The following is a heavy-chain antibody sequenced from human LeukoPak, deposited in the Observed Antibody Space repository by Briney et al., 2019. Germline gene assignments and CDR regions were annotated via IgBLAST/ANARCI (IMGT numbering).Heavy chain of an antibody. CDR3: ARGTLWFGELFWFDH. Sequence: GGSLRLSCAASGFTFSSYSMNWVRQAPGKGLEWVSSISSSSSYIYYADSVKGRFTISRDNAKNSLYLQMNSLRAEDTAVYYCARGTLWFGELFWFDHWGQGTLVTVSS. D-gene: IGHD3-10*01. V-gene: IGHV3-21*01. CDR2: ISSSSSYI. J-gene: IGHJ5*02. CDR1: GFTFSSYS.